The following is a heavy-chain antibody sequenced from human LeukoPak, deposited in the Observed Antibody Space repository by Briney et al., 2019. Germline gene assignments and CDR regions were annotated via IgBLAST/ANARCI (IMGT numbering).Heavy chain of an antibody. V-gene: IGHV4-34*01. D-gene: IGHD3-10*01. Sequence: PSETLSLTCAVYGRSFSGFYWSWIRQPPGKGLEWIGEIHHSGSTNDNPSLKSRVTISVDTSKNQFSLKLSSVTAADTAVYYCARRPEVRGVRDYWGQGTLVTVSS. CDR1: GRSFSGFY. J-gene: IGHJ4*02. CDR2: IHHSGST. CDR3: ARRPEVRGVRDY.